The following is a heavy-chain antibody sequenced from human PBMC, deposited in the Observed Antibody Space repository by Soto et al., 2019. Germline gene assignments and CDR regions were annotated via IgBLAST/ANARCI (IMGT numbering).Heavy chain of an antibody. D-gene: IGHD5-12*01. V-gene: IGHV3-15*01. CDR3: TTDHNKGGYDYFYLEDY. Sequence: GGSLRLSCAASGFTFSNAWMSWVRQAPGKGLEWVGRIKSKTDGGTTDYAAPVKGRFTISRDDSKNTLYLQMNSLKTEDTAVYYCTTDHNKGGYDYFYLEDYWGQGTLVTVSS. CDR1: GFTFSNAW. CDR2: IKSKTDGGTT. J-gene: IGHJ4*02.